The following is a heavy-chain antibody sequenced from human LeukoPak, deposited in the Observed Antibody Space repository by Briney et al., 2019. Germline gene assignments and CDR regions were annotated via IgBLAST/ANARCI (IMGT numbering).Heavy chain of an antibody. V-gene: IGHV3-64D*09. CDR2: ISNNGGSS. CDR3: VKITSVTGGDC. CDR1: GFPFSAYA. Sequence: GGSLRLSRSASGFPFSAYAMYLVRQAPGKGLEYVSGISNNGGSSFYADSVKGRFTISRDNSKNTLYLQMSSLRAEDTAVYYCVKITSVTGGDCWGQGTRLTVSS. D-gene: IGHD1-1*01. J-gene: IGHJ4*02.